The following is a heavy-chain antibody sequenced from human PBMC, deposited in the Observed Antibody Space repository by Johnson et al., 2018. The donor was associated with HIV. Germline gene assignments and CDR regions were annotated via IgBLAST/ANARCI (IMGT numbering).Heavy chain of an antibody. CDR3: ARDRVITFGGVIGRGAFDI. J-gene: IGHJ3*02. CDR2: IWYDGINK. Sequence: QVQLVESGGGVVQPGRSLRLSCAASGFTFSSYAMHWVRQAPGKGLEWVAVIWYDGINKYYADSVKGRFTISRDNAKNTLYLQMNSLRAEDTAVYYCARDRVITFGGVIGRGAFDIWGQGTMVTVSS. D-gene: IGHD3-16*02. V-gene: IGHV3-30*04. CDR1: GFTFSSYA.